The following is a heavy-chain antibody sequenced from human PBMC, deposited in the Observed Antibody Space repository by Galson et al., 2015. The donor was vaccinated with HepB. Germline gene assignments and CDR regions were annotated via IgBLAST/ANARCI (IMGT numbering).Heavy chain of an antibody. V-gene: IGHV4-34*01. CDR3: TRGLTARYGSSSWYRRLPPRYDY. J-gene: IGHJ4*02. CDR1: GGSFSGYY. CDR2: INHSGST. Sequence: LSLTCAVYGGSFSGYYWSWIRQPPGKGLEWIGEINHSGSTNYNPSLKSRVTISVDTSKNQFSLKLSSVTAADTAVYYCTRGLTARYGSSSWYRRLPPRYDYWGQGTLVTVSS. D-gene: IGHD6-13*01.